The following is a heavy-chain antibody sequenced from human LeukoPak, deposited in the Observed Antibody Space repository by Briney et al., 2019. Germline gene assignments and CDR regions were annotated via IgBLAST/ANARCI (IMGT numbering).Heavy chain of an antibody. CDR3: AASITMFDY. J-gene: IGHJ4*02. V-gene: IGHV3-7*02. D-gene: IGHD3-10*01. CDR1: GYTFSRYW. CDR2: IKEDGSVK. Sequence: GESLKISCQGSGYTFSRYWMSWVRQAPGKGLEWVANIKEDGSVKYYVESVKGRFTISRDNAKNSLYLQMNSLRAEDTAVYYCAASITMFDYWGQGTLVTVSS.